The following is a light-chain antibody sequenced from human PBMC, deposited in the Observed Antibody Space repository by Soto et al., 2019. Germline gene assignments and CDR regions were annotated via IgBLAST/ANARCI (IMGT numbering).Light chain of an antibody. J-gene: IGKJ4*01. CDR2: DAS. CDR3: QQRSNGPSLI. Sequence: EIVLTQSPATLSLSPGERATLSCRASQSVSSYLAWYQQKPGQAPRLLIYDASNRATGIPARFSGSGSGTAFTLTISSLEHEDFAVYYCQQRSNGPSLIFGGGTKGEIK. V-gene: IGKV3-11*01. CDR1: QSVSSY.